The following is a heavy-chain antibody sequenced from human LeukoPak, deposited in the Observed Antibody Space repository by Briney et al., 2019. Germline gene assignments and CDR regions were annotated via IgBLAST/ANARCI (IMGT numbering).Heavy chain of an antibody. D-gene: IGHD5-18*01. CDR3: ARGAGYSYGYEFDY. Sequence: GGSLRLSCAASGFTFNSYSMNWVRQAPGKGLEWVSFISSSSSHLYYADSVKARFTISRDNAKNSLYLQMNSLRADDTAVYYCARGAGYSYGYEFDYWGQGTLVTVSS. V-gene: IGHV3-21*01. CDR2: ISSSSSHL. CDR1: GFTFNSYS. J-gene: IGHJ4*02.